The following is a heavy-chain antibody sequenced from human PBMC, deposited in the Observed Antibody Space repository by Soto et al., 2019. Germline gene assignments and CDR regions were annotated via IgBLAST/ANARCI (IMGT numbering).Heavy chain of an antibody. CDR1: GFTFSSYG. D-gene: IGHD5-18*01. CDR2: ISYDGSNK. CDR3: AKEDTEYYYYYYGMDV. J-gene: IGHJ6*02. Sequence: GGSLRLSCAASGFTFSSYGMHWVRQAPGKGLEWVAVISYDGSNKYYADSVKGRFTISRDNSKNTLYLQMNSLRAEDTAVYYCAKEDTEYYYYYYGMDVWGQGTTVTVSS. V-gene: IGHV3-30*18.